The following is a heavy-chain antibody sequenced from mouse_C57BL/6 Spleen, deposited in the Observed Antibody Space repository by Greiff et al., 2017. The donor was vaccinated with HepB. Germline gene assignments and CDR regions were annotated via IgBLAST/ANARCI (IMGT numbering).Heavy chain of an antibody. CDR3: ARNPYYGSLDY. Sequence: VQLQQSGPELVKPGASVKISCKASGYAFSSSWMNWVKQRPGKGLEWIGRIYPGDGDTNYNGKFKGKATLTADKSSSTAYMQLSSLTSEDSAVYFCARNPYYGSLDYWGQGTSVTVSS. CDR1: GYAFSSSW. J-gene: IGHJ4*01. V-gene: IGHV1-82*01. CDR2: IYPGDGDT. D-gene: IGHD1-1*01.